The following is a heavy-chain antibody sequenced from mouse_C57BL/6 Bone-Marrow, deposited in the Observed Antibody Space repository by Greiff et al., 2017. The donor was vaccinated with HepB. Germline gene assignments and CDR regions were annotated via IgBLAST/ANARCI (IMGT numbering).Heavy chain of an antibody. CDR2: IYTGSGNT. J-gene: IGHJ2*01. V-gene: IGHV1-84*01. CDR3: ARLEIY. CDR1: GYTFTDYY. Sequence: QVQLQQSGPELVKPGASVKISCKASGYTFTDYYINWVKQRPGKGLEWIGWIYTGSGNTKYNEKFKGKTTLAVDTSSSTAYMQLSSLTSEDSAVYFCARLEIYWGQGTTLTVSS.